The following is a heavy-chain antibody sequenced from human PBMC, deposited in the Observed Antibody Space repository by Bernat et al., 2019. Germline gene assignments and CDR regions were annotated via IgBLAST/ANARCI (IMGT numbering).Heavy chain of an antibody. CDR3: AKDHLPHHRVGATIGSFDY. CDR1: GFTFSSYA. CDR2: ISGSGGST. D-gene: IGHD1-26*01. J-gene: IGHJ4*02. Sequence: EVQLLESGGGLVQPGGSLRLSCAASGFTFSSYAMSWVRQAPGKGLEWVSAISGSGGSTYYADSVKGRFTISRDNSKNTLYLQMNSLRAEDTAVYYCAKDHLPHHRVGATIGSFDYWGQGTLVTVSS. V-gene: IGHV3-23*01.